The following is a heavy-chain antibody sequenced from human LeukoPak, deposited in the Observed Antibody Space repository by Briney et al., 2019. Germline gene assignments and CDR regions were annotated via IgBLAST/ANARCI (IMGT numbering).Heavy chain of an antibody. CDR2: ISYDGSNK. V-gene: IGHV3-30-3*01. D-gene: IGHD6-13*01. J-gene: IGHJ4*02. CDR1: GFTFSSYA. CDR3: AKDHSSSWPELSY. Sequence: PGGSLRLSCAPSGFTFSSYAMHSVRQAPGKGLEWVAVISYDGSNKYYADSVKGRFTISRDNSKNTLYLQMNSLRAEDTAVYYCAKDHSSSWPELSYWGQGTLVTVSS.